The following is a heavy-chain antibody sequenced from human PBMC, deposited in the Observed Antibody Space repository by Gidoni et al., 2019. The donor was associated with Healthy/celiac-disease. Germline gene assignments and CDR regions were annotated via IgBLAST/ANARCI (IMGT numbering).Heavy chain of an antibody. Sequence: EVQLVESGGGLVQPGGSLRLSCVASGFTFSGYWMTWVRQAPGKGLEWVADIKQDGSEKHYLDSVRGRFTISRDNAKNSLYPQLSSLRAEDTAAYYCARVNWSGGACVDYWGQGTLVTVSS. J-gene: IGHJ4*02. CDR2: IKQDGSEK. V-gene: IGHV3-7*01. CDR1: GFTFSGYW. D-gene: IGHD1-20*01. CDR3: ARVNWSGGACVDY.